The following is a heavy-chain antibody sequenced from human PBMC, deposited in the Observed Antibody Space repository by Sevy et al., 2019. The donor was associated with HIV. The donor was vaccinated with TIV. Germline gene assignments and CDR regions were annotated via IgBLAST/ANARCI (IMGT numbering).Heavy chain of an antibody. Sequence: GGSLRLSCAASGFTFSSYAMHWVRQAPGKGLEWVAVISHDGSNKYYADSVKGRFTISRDNSKNTLYLQMNSLRAEDTAVYYCARDFDSSGYYQHGGYWGQGTLVTVSS. CDR3: ARDFDSSGYYQHGGY. D-gene: IGHD3-22*01. J-gene: IGHJ4*02. CDR1: GFTFSSYA. V-gene: IGHV3-30-3*01. CDR2: ISHDGSNK.